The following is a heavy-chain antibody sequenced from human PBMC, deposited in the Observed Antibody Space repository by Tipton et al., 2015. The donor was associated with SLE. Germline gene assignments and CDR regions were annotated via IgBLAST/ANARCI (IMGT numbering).Heavy chain of an antibody. CDR3: ARRGDSWQLVPFDI. CDR2: IYYSGST. Sequence: LRLSCTVSGGSISSGDYYWSWIRQPPGKGLEWIGYIYYSGSTYYNPSLKSRVTISVDTSKNQFSLKLSSVTAADTAVYYCARRGDSWQLVPFDIWGQGTMVTVSS. J-gene: IGHJ3*02. V-gene: IGHV4-30-4*08. CDR1: GGSISSGDYY. D-gene: IGHD6-6*01.